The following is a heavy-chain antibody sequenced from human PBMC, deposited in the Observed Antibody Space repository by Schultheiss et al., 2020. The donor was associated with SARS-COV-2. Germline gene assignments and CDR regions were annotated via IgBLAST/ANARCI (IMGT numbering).Heavy chain of an antibody. CDR1: GGSIGSSSYY. D-gene: IGHD3-3*01. V-gene: IGHV4-39*01. CDR3: ARVNPIFGVVNDY. CDR2: IYYSGST. Sequence: SETLSLTCTVSGGSIGSSSYYWGWIRQPPGKGLEWIGSIYYSGSTYYNPSLKSRVTISVDTSKNQFSLKLSSVTAADTAVYYCARVNPIFGVVNDYWGQGTLVTVSS. J-gene: IGHJ4*02.